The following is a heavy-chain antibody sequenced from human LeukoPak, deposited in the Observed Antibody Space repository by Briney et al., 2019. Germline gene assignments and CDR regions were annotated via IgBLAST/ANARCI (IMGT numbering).Heavy chain of an antibody. CDR3: TKRQGPTSGSYDYFDP. J-gene: IGHJ5*02. Sequence: SQTLSLTCAVSGGSISSGGYSWSWIRQPPGEGLEWNGYIYHSGSTYYNPSLKSRVTISVDRSKNQFSLKVTSVTAADTAMYYCTKRQGPTSGSYDYFDPWGQGALVTVSS. D-gene: IGHD1-26*01. CDR1: GGSISSGGYS. CDR2: IYHSGST. V-gene: IGHV4-30-2*01.